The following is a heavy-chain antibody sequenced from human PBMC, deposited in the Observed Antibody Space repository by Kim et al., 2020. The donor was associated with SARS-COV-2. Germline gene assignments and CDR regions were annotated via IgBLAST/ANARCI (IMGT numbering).Heavy chain of an antibody. V-gene: IGHV3-11*06. CDR1: GFTFSDYY. Sequence: GGSLRLSCAASGFTFSDYYMSWIRQAPGKGLEWVSYISSSSSYTNYADSVKGRFTISRDNAKNSLYLQMNSLRAEDTAVYYCARDRGEMATTQTLDYWGQGTLVTVSS. CDR3: ARDRGEMATTQTLDY. D-gene: IGHD3-16*01. J-gene: IGHJ4*02. CDR2: ISSSSSYT.